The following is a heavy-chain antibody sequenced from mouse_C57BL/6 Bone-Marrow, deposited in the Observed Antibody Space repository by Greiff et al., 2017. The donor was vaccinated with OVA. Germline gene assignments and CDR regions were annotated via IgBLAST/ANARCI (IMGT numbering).Heavy chain of an antibody. D-gene: IGHD4-1*01. CDR2: IHPNSGST. Sequence: QVQLQQPGAELVKPGASVKLSCKASGYTFTRYWMHWVKQRPGQGLEWIGMIHPNSGSTNYNEKFKSKATLTVDKSSSTAYMQLSSLTSEDSAVYYCARRSPELGRRGFDYWGQGTTLTVSA. CDR3: ARRSPELGRRGFDY. J-gene: IGHJ2*01. CDR1: GYTFTRYW. V-gene: IGHV1-64*01.